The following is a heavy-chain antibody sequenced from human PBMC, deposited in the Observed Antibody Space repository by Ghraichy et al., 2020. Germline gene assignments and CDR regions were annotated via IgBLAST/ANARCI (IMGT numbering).Heavy chain of an antibody. CDR1: GYTFTSYD. CDR2: MNPNSGNT. J-gene: IGHJ3*02. Sequence: ASVKVSCKASGYTFTSYDINWVRQATGQGLEWMGWMNPNSGNTGYAQKFQGRVTMTRNTSISTAYMELSSLRSEDTAVYYCARGRDDSSGYYLSNDAFDIWGQGTMVTVSS. CDR3: ARGRDDSSGYYLSNDAFDI. V-gene: IGHV1-8*01. D-gene: IGHD3-22*01.